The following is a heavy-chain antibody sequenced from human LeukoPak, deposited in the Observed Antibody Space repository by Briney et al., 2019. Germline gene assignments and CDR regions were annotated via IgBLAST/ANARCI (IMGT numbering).Heavy chain of an antibody. Sequence: SETLSLTCTVSDNSISSGNYYWTWIRQPAGKGLEWIGYIYYSGSTNYNPSLKSRVTISVDTSKNQFSLKLSSVTAADTAVYYCARVPNYDFWSGYYGDYYYYYMDVWGKGTTVTVSS. CDR1: DNSISSGNYY. D-gene: IGHD3-3*01. V-gene: IGHV4-61*10. CDR2: IYYSGST. CDR3: ARVPNYDFWSGYYGDYYYYYMDV. J-gene: IGHJ6*03.